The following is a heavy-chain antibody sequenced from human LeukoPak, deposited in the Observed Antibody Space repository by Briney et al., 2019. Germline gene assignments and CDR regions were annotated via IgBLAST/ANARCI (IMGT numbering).Heavy chain of an antibody. J-gene: IGHJ4*02. CDR2: TNPNSRST. V-gene: IGHV1-2*02. CDR3: ARDPDYGDYVDYFDY. Sequence: ASVKLSCKASRYTFTGFYILWVRPAPGQGLGCISWTNPNSRSTNFAQKFQGMITMTRDLSSRTASMELSRLRSDDTAVYYCARDPDYGDYVDYFDYWGQGTLVTVSS. D-gene: IGHD4-17*01. CDR1: RYTFTGFY.